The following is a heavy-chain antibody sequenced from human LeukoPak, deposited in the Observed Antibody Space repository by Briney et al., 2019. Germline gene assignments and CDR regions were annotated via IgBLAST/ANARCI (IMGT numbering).Heavy chain of an antibody. CDR2: ISGSGGST. D-gene: IGHD3-3*01. Sequence: GSLRLSCAASGFTFSSYAMSWVRQAPGKGLEWVSAISGSGGSTYYADSVKGRFTISRDNSKNTLYLQVNSLRAEDTAVYYCARAAHATYDFWSGYQAYYYYYYMDVWGKGTTVTVSS. J-gene: IGHJ6*03. CDR1: GFTFSSYA. V-gene: IGHV3-23*01. CDR3: ARAAHATYDFWSGYQAYYYYYYMDV.